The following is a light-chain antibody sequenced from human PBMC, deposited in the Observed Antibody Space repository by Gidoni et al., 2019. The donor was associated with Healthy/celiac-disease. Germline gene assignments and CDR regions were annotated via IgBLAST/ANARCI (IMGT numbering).Light chain of an antibody. V-gene: IGLV2-14*01. CDR2: DVS. J-gene: IGLJ2*01. CDR3: SSYTSSSTLV. CDR1: SSDVGGYNY. Sequence: QSALPQPASVSGSPGHSIPISCTGTSSDVGGYNYVSWYQQHPGKAPKLMIYDVSNRPSGVSKRFSGSKSGNTASLTISGLQAEEEADYYCSSYTSSSTLVFGGGTKLTVL.